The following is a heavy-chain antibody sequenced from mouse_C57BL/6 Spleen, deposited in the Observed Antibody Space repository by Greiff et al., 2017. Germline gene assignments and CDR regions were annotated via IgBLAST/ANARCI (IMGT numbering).Heavy chain of an antibody. CDR2: IYPRSGNT. CDR1: GYTFTSYG. D-gene: IGHD4-1*01. V-gene: IGHV1-81*01. J-gene: IGHJ1*03. Sequence: QVQLQQSGAELARPGASVKLSCKASGYTFTSYGISWVKQRTGQGLEWIGGIYPRSGNTYYNEKFKGKATLTADKSSSTAYMELRSLTSEDSAVYFCARRASDLGREWYFDVWGTGTTVTVSS. CDR3: ARRASDLGREWYFDV.